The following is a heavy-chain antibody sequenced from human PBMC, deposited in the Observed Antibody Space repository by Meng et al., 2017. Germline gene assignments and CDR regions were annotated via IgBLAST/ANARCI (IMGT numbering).Heavy chain of an antibody. CDR1: GGSVGSGNYY. D-gene: IGHD4-17*01. J-gene: IGHJ4*02. CDR3: ARDVGGDYETLFDY. CDR2: IVYSGST. V-gene: IGHV4-61*01. Sequence: QVQLQESGPGLVRPSETLSLTCTVSGGSVGSGNYYWSWIRQPPGKGLEWIGYIVYSGSTTYNPSLKTRVTISVDTSKNQFSLKLTSVTAADTAVYFCARDVGGDYETLFDYWGQGTLVRLL.